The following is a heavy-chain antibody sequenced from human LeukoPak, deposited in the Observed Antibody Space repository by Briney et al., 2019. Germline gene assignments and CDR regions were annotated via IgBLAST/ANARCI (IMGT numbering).Heavy chain of an antibody. Sequence: PSETLSLTCSVSSGSISSSSYYWGWIRQPPGKGLEWIGSIYYSGGTYYNPSLKSRVTISVDTSKNQFSLNLSSVTAADTAVYYCARHMGYYYASFDPWGQGTLVTVSS. J-gene: IGHJ5*02. V-gene: IGHV4-39*01. D-gene: IGHD3-10*01. CDR3: ARHMGYYYASFDP. CDR2: IYYSGGT. CDR1: SGSISSSSYY.